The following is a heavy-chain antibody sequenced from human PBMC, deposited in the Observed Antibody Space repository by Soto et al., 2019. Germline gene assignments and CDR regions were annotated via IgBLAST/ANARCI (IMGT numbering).Heavy chain of an antibody. V-gene: IGHV4-34*01. D-gene: IGHD3-22*01. Sequence: SETLSLTCAVYGGSFSGYYWSWIRQPPGKGLEWIGEINHSGSTNYNPSLKSRVTISVDTSKNQFSLKLSSVTAADTAVYYCARTYYYDSSGYEYFQHWGQGTLVTVSS. CDR1: GGSFSGYY. CDR2: INHSGST. J-gene: IGHJ1*01. CDR3: ARTYYYDSSGYEYFQH.